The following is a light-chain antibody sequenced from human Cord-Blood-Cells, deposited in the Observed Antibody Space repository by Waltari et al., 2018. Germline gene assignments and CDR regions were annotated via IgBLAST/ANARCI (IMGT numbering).Light chain of an antibody. Sequence: SALSQPRSVSGSPGRSFTMPCPGTSIPVAGYTNVSWYQQHPRKAPKLLIYDVSKRPSEVPARFSGSKSGNTASLTISGLQAEDEADYYCCSYAGSYVFGTGTKVTVL. CDR3: CSYAGSYV. CDR1: SIPVAGYTN. J-gene: IGLJ1*01. CDR2: DVS. V-gene: IGLV2-11*01.